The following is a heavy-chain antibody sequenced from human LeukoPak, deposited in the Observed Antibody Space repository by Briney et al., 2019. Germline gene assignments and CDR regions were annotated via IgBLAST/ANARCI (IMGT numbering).Heavy chain of an antibody. CDR1: GYTFTSYD. V-gene: IGHV1-8*01. J-gene: IGHJ3*02. CDR3: ASTSLRYFDWLFPDAFDI. Sequence: GASVKVSCKASGYTFTSYDINWVRRATGQGLEWIGCMNPNSGNTGYAQKFQGRVTMTRNTSISTAYMELSSLRSEDTAVYYCASTSLRYFDWLFPDAFDIWGQGTMVTVSS. CDR2: MNPNSGNT. D-gene: IGHD3-9*01.